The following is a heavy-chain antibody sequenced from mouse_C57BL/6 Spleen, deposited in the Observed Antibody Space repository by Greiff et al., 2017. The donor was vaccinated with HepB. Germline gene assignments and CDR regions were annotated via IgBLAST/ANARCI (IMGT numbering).Heavy chain of an antibody. CDR2: ISYDGSN. D-gene: IGHD1-1*01. CDR3: ASGGYGSSRAY. CDR1: GYSITSGYY. Sequence: DVKLQESGPGLVKPSQSLSLTCSVTGYSITSGYYWNWIRQFPGNKLEWMGYISYDGSNNYNPSLKNRISITRDTSKNQFFLKLNSVTTEDTATYYCASGGYGSSRAYGGQGTRVTVSA. J-gene: IGHJ3*01. V-gene: IGHV3-6*01.